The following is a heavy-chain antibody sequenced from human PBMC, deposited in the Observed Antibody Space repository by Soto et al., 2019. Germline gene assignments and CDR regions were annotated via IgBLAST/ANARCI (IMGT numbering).Heavy chain of an antibody. CDR2: IYYSGST. V-gene: IGHV4-28*01. Sequence: QVQLQESGPGLVKPSDTLSLTCAVSGYSISSSNWWGWIRQPPGKGLEWIGYIYYSGSTYYNPSLKSRATMSVDTSMNQCSLKLSSVTAVDTAVYYCAAYYYDSDFDYWGQGTLVTVSS. CDR1: GYSISSSNW. J-gene: IGHJ4*02. D-gene: IGHD3-22*01. CDR3: AAYYYDSDFDY.